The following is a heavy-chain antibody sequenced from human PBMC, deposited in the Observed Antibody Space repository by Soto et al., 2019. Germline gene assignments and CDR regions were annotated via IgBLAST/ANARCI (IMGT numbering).Heavy chain of an antibody. J-gene: IGHJ4*03. CDR3: ARGTTLGYCSGGRCYVDY. CDR2: IYSGGST. CDR1: GFTVSSNY. V-gene: IGHV3-66*01. D-gene: IGHD2-15*01. Sequence: EVQLVESGGGLVQPGGSLRLSCAASGFTVSSNYMSWVRQAPGKGLEWVSVIYSGGSTYYADSVKGRVTISRDNSKNPQHLQMNSLRAEDTAVYYCARGTTLGYCSGGRCYVDYWGQGNLVTVSP.